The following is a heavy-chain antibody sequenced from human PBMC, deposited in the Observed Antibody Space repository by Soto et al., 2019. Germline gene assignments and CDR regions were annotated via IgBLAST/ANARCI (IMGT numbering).Heavy chain of an antibody. J-gene: IGHJ4*02. CDR1: GFTFSNAW. CDR2: IKSKTDGGTT. V-gene: IGHV3-15*01. D-gene: IGHD3-22*01. Sequence: GGSLRLSCAASGFTFSNAWMSWVRQAPGKGLEWVGRIKSKTDGGTTDYAAPVKGRFTISRDDSKNTLYLQMNSLKTEDTAVYYCTTDSGYDSSGYRFDYWGQGTLVTVSS. CDR3: TTDSGYDSSGYRFDY.